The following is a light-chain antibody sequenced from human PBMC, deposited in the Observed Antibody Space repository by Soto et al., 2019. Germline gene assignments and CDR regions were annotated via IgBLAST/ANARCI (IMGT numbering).Light chain of an antibody. V-gene: IGKV3-11*01. Sequence: EIVLTQSPATLSLSPGERATLSCRASQSVSSYLAWYQQKPGQAPRLLIYDASNRATGIPARFSGSGSGTDFTLTISSLEPEDFAVYYCQQRSNWPPGRLTFGGGNKVEIK. CDR3: QQRSNWPPGRLT. CDR1: QSVSSY. CDR2: DAS. J-gene: IGKJ4*01.